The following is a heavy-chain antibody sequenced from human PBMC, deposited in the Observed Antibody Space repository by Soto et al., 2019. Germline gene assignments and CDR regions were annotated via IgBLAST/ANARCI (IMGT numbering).Heavy chain of an antibody. CDR2: IYPGGIT. J-gene: IGHJ4*02. D-gene: IGHD2-15*01. CDR3: ARASVGPPRGGSWIIPFDF. Sequence: PSETLSLTCSVCGGAINNYYCSWIRQSAWKGLEWIGRIYPGGITNYNPSLKSRVTLSVETSKNQFSLRLTSVTAADTAVYYCARASVGPPRGGSWIIPFDFFGQRPRVAVSS. CDR1: GGAINNYY. V-gene: IGHV4-4*07.